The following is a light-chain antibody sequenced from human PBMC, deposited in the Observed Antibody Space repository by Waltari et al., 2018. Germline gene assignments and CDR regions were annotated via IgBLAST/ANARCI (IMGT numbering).Light chain of an antibody. J-gene: IGKJ5*01. CDR3: QQYNRWPPIT. CDR2: DAS. CDR1: QSIATT. V-gene: IGKV3-15*01. Sequence: EVVMTQSPDTLSVSPGGRATLSCRARQSIATTLAWYQQRRGQAPRLLIFDASTRATSISGRFSGSGSGTEFTLTISSLQSDDSAVYYCQQYNRWPPITFGQGTRLEIK.